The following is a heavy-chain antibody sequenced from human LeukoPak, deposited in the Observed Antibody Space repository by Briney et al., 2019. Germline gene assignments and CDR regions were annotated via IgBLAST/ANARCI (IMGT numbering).Heavy chain of an antibody. J-gene: IGHJ4*02. CDR1: GGSISSYY. CDR3: AGYCSSTSCNFDY. CDR2: IYYSGST. Sequence: PSETLSLTCTVSGGSISSYYWSWIRQPPGKGLEWIGYIYYSGSTNYNPSLKSRVTISVDTSKNQFSLKLSSVTAADTAVYHCAGYCSSTSCNFDYWGQGTLVTVSS. D-gene: IGHD2-2*03. V-gene: IGHV4-59*01.